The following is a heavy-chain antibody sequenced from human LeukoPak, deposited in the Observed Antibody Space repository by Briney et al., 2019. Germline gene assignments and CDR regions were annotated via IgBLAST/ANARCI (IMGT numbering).Heavy chain of an antibody. Sequence: PGGSLRLSCAASGFTFSSYAMSWVRQAPGKGLEWVSAISGSGGSTYYADSVKGRFTISRDNSKNTLYLQMNSLRAEDTAVYYCATQNYYGSGSYYPYYFDYWGQGTLVTVSS. J-gene: IGHJ4*02. CDR1: GFTFSSYA. CDR2: ISGSGGST. D-gene: IGHD3-10*01. V-gene: IGHV3-23*01. CDR3: ATQNYYGSGSYYPYYFDY.